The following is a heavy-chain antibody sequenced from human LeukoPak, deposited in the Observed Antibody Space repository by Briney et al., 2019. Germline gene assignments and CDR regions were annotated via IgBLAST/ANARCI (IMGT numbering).Heavy chain of an antibody. J-gene: IGHJ4*02. D-gene: IGHD2-2*02. Sequence: ASVRVSCTASGYSFTGSAMNSVRQAPGHRLEWMGWINTNTGNPTYAQSFTGRFVFSLDTSASTASIQISSLKTEDTAVYFSAISQTYGDHPPYDYWGQGTLVTVSS. CDR1: GYSFTGSA. CDR3: AISQTYGDHPPYDY. V-gene: IGHV7-4-1*02. CDR2: INTNTGNP.